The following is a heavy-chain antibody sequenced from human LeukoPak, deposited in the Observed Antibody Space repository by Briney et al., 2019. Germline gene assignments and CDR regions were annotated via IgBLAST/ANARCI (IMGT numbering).Heavy chain of an antibody. V-gene: IGHV1-58*02. D-gene: IGHD5-18*01. CDR1: GFTFTSSA. Sequence: ASVKVSCKASGFTFTSSAMQWVRQARGQRLEWIGWIVVGSGNTNYAQKFQERVTITRDMSTSTAYMELSSLRSEDTAVYYCAAWNVDTAMDPGDYWGQGTLVTASS. J-gene: IGHJ4*02. CDR2: IVVGSGNT. CDR3: AAWNVDTAMDPGDY.